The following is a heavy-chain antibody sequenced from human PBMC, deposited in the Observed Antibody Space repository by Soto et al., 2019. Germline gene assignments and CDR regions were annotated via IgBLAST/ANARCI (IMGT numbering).Heavy chain of an antibody. CDR1: GCTFSSYS. D-gene: IGHD3-3*01. J-gene: IGHJ6*03. CDR2: ISSSSSTI. CDR3: ARLRFLESKDYYYYYYMDV. V-gene: IGHV3-48*01. Sequence: GGSLRLSCAASGCTFSSYSMNWVRPAPGKGLEGVSYISSSSSTIYYADSVKGRFTISRDNAKNSLYLQMNSLRAEDTAVYYCARLRFLESKDYYYYYYMDVWGKGTTVTVSS.